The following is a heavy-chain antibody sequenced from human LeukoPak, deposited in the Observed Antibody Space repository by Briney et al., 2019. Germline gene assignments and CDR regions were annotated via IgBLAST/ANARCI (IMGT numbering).Heavy chain of an antibody. CDR2: IYPGDSDT. J-gene: IGHJ4*02. V-gene: IGHV5-51*01. D-gene: IGHD1-14*01. CDR1: GFSFPSFW. Sequence: KLGESLKISCKGSGFSFPSFWIAWVRQMPGKGLEWMGIIYPGDSDTRYSPSLQGLVTISADKSISTAYLQWNSLMASDTAMYYCARLKDHTIDYWGQGTLVTVSS. CDR3: ARLKDHTIDY.